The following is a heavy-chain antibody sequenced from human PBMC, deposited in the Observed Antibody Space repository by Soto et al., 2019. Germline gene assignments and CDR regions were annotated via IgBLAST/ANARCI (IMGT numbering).Heavy chain of an antibody. Sequence: EVQLVESGGGLVQPGGSLRLSCAASGFTFSSYSMNWVRQAPGKGLEWVSSISSSSSYIYYADSVKGRFTISRDNAKNSLYLPMNSLRAEDTAVYYCAISPTPNWFDPWGQGTLVTVSS. CDR2: ISSSSSYI. CDR1: GFTFSSYS. J-gene: IGHJ5*02. V-gene: IGHV3-21*01. CDR3: AISPTPNWFDP.